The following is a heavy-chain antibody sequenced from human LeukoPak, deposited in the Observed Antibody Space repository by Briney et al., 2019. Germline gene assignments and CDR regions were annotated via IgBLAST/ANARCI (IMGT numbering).Heavy chain of an antibody. D-gene: IGHD2-21*02. J-gene: IGHJ4*02. Sequence: SETLSLTCTVSGGSISSGGYYWSWIRQPPGKGLEWIGEINHSGSTNYNPSLKSRVTISVDTSKNQFSLKLSSVTAADTAVYYCARAVGGCGGDCPNDYWGQGTLVTVSS. V-gene: IGHV4-39*07. CDR3: ARAVGGCGGDCPNDY. CDR2: INHSGST. CDR1: GGSISSGGYY.